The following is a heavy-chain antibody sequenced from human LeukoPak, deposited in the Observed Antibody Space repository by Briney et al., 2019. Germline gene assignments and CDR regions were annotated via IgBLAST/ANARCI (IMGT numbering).Heavy chain of an antibody. CDR3: ARVGWAAAGTRKFDY. CDR1: GYTFTTYG. Sequence: GASVKVSCKASGYTFTTYGVSWVRQAPGQGLEWMGWISAYNGDADYAQSLQGRVTMTTDTSTSTAYMELTSLRSDDTAVYYCARVGWAAAGTRKFDYWGQGTLVTVSS. CDR2: ISAYNGDA. V-gene: IGHV1-18*01. D-gene: IGHD6-13*01. J-gene: IGHJ4*02.